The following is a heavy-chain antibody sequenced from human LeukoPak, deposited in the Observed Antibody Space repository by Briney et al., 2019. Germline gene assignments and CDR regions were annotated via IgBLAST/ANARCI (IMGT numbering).Heavy chain of an antibody. CDR3: ARDRVGYCSGGSCYPNWFDP. J-gene: IGHJ5*02. Sequence: ASVNVSCKASGYTFTGYYMHWVRQAAGQGLEWIGWINPNSGDTNYAQKFQGRVTMTRDTSISTAYMELSRLRSDDTAVYYCARDRVGYCSGGSCYPNWFDPWGQGTLVTVSS. CDR2: INPNSGDT. D-gene: IGHD2-15*01. CDR1: GYTFTGYY. V-gene: IGHV1-2*02.